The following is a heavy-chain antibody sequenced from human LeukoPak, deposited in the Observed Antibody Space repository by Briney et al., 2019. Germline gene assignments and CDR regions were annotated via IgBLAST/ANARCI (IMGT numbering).Heavy chain of an antibody. J-gene: IGHJ6*02. CDR3: ATVQVQRYYYGMDV. D-gene: IGHD1-1*01. CDR1: GYTLTELS. V-gene: IGHV1-24*01. Sequence: ASVKVSCKVSGYTLTELSMHWVRQAPGKGLEWMGGFDPEDGETIYAQKFQGRVTMTEDTSTDTAYMELSSLRSEDTAVYYCATVQVQRYYYGMDVWGQGTTVTVSS. CDR2: FDPEDGET.